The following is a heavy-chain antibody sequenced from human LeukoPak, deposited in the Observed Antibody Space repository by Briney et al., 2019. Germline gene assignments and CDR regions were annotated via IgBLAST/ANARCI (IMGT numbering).Heavy chain of an antibody. V-gene: IGHV1-2*02. CDR2: MHGGNGNT. Sequence: GASVKVSCKASGYKFIPHYLQWVRQAPGLGPEWMGWMHGGNGNTRYAEKFEGRVTMTRDTSTSTAYMDLSSLTSDDTAVYYCAREGSYCVGGDCYSFDFWGQGTLVTVSS. CDR3: AREGSYCVGGDCYSFDF. J-gene: IGHJ4*02. CDR1: GYKFIPHY. D-gene: IGHD2-21*02.